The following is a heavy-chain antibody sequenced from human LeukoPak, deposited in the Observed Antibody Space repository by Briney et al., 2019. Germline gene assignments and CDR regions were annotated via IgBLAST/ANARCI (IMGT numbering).Heavy chain of an antibody. D-gene: IGHD4-23*01. CDR1: GFTFRTYA. Sequence: PGGSLRLSCTGSGFTFRTYAFSWVRQAPGKGLEWVSATGSNGVTYYADSVKGRFTISRDNSKNALYLQMKSLRDEDTAVYYCAREDGGKADIWGQGTMVTVSS. CDR3: AREDGGKADI. V-gene: IGHV3-23*01. J-gene: IGHJ3*02. CDR2: TGSNGVT.